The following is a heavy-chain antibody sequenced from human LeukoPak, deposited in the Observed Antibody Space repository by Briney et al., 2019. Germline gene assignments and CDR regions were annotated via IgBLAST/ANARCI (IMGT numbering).Heavy chain of an antibody. Sequence: SEALSLTCTVSGGSISSSSYYWGWIRQPPGKGLEWIGSIYYSGSTYYNPSLKSRVTISVDTSKNQFSLKLSSVTAADTAVYYCARHLDYDFWSGLNSWAFDIWGQGTMVTVSS. D-gene: IGHD3-3*01. V-gene: IGHV4-39*01. CDR3: ARHLDYDFWSGLNSWAFDI. J-gene: IGHJ3*02. CDR2: IYYSGST. CDR1: GGSISSSSYY.